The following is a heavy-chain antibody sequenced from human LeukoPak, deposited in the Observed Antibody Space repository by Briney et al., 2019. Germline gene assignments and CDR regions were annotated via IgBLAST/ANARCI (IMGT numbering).Heavy chain of an antibody. CDR2: IYYSGST. Sequence: PSETLSLTCTVSGDSINSHYWSWIRQPPGKGLEWIGYIYYSGSTNYNPSLKSRVTISVDTSKNQFSLKLSSVTAADTAVYYCARGRGRWLQFGYWGQGTLVTVSS. V-gene: IGHV4-59*11. D-gene: IGHD5-24*01. CDR3: ARGRGRWLQFGY. J-gene: IGHJ4*02. CDR1: GDSINSHY.